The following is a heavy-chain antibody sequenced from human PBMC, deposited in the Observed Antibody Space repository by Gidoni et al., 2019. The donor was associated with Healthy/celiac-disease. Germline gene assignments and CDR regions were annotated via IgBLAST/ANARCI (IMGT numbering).Heavy chain of an antibody. D-gene: IGHD3-16*02. J-gene: IGHJ4*02. Sequence: QVQLVESGGGVVQPGRSLRLSCAASGFTFSSYAMHWVRQAPGKGLEWVAVISYDGSNKYYADSLKGRFTISRDHSKNTLFLQMNSLRAEDPAVYYCARDPYVWGSYRFDYWGQGTLVTVSS. CDR3: ARDPYVWGSYRFDY. V-gene: IGHV3-30*01. CDR2: ISYDGSNK. CDR1: GFTFSSYA.